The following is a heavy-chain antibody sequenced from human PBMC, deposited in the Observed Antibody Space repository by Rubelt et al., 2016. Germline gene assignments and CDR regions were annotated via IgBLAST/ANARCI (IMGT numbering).Heavy chain of an antibody. CDR3: VRGYCSNACER. CDR2: IGGGGGSK. D-gene: IGHD2-8*01. CDR1: GFTFSSYA. J-gene: IGHJ4*02. Sequence: EVQLLESGGGLVQPGGSLRLSCAASGFTFSSYAMSWARQAPGEGLEWGSAIGGGGGSKYNADSVKGRFTISRDKSKTALLLQMDVLRGEDRSGDDRVRGYCSNACERWGQGPVVTVSA. V-gene: IGHV3-23*01.